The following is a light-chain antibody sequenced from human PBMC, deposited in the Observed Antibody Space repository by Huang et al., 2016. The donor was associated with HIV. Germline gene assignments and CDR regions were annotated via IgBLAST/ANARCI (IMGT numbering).Light chain of an antibody. Sequence: EIVLTQSPGTLALFPGERAILSCRASQSTSSSYLAWYQQKRGQPPRLLISAASRRATGISDRFIGSGSGSDFTLTISRLEPEDFAVYFCQQYGRSPPLTFGGGTKVEMK. V-gene: IGKV3-20*01. J-gene: IGKJ4*01. CDR3: QQYGRSPPLT. CDR2: AAS. CDR1: QSTSSSY.